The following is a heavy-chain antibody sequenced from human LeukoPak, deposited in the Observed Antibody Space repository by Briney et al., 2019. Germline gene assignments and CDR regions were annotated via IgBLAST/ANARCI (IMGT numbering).Heavy chain of an antibody. J-gene: IGHJ4*02. V-gene: IGHV3-30*04. CDR3: ARDVNSGAFDY. CDR2: ISYDGSNK. D-gene: IGHD3-10*01. CDR1: GFTFSSYA. Sequence: PGGSLRLSCAASGFTFSSYAMHWVRQAPGKGLEWVAVISYDGSNKYYADSVKGRFTISRDNSKNTLYLQMNSLRAEDTAVYYCARDVNSGAFDYWGQGTLVTVSS.